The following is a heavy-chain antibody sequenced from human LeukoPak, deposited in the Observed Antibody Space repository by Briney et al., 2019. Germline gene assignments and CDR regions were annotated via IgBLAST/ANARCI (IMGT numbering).Heavy chain of an antibody. CDR1: GGTFSSYA. V-gene: IGHV1-69*04. J-gene: IGHJ3*02. Sequence: ASVKVSCKASGGTFSSYAISWVRQAPGQGLEWMGRIIPILGIANYAQKFQGRDTITADKSTSTAYMELRSLRSDDTAVYYCARDAEAFDIWGQGTMVTVSS. CDR3: ARDAEAFDI. CDR2: IIPILGIA.